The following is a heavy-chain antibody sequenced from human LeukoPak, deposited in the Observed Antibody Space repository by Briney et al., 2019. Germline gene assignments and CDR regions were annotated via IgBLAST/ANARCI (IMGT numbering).Heavy chain of an antibody. CDR1: GFTFSSYA. V-gene: IGHV3-23*01. Sequence: GGSLRLSCAASGFTFSSYAMTWVRQPPGKGLEWVSGISGGGASTFYADSVKGRFTVSRDNSKNTMYLQMNSLRADDTAVYYCTKVRPPPGAARTFYFDYWGQGTLVTVSS. J-gene: IGHJ4*02. CDR2: ISGGGAST. CDR3: TKVRPPPGAARTFYFDY. D-gene: IGHD1-26*01.